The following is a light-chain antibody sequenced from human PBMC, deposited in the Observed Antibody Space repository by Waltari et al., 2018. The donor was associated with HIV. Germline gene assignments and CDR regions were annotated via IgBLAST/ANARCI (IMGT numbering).Light chain of an antibody. J-gene: IGLJ3*02. CDR1: SSDVGGYYY. CDR2: EVS. V-gene: IGLV2-14*01. CDR3: SSYTSSRTWV. Sequence: QSALTQPASVSGSPGQSITISCTGTSSDVGGYYYLSWYQPHPGKAPKLMIYEVSNRPSGVSTRFSGSKSGNTASLTISGLQAEDEADYYCSSYTSSRTWVFGGGTKLTVL.